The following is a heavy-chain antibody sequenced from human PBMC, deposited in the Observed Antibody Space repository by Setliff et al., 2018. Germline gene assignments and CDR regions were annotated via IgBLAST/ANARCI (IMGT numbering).Heavy chain of an antibody. CDR3: ARTVGYSSVWYDGDWFDP. V-gene: IGHV2-70*04. D-gene: IGHD6-19*01. Sequence: SGPTLVNPTQTLTLTCTFSGFSLSASGLAVSWIRQPPGKALEWLARIDWDDEKFYSTSLKTRLTISKDTSKNQVILTMTNMDPADTATYYCARTVGYSSVWYDGDWFDPWGQGTLVTVSS. CDR1: GFSLSASGLA. J-gene: IGHJ5*02. CDR2: IDWDDEK.